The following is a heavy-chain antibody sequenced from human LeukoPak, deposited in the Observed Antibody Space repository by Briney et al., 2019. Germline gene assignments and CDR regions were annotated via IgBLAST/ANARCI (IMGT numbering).Heavy chain of an antibody. V-gene: IGHV3-30*03. CDR3: ARMIRHVTMVRGVIHNWFDP. Sequence: GGSLRLSCAASGFTFSSYGMHWVRQAPGKGLEWVAVISYDGSNKYYADSVKGRFTISRDNSKNTLYLQMNSLRAEDTAVYYCARMIRHVTMVRGVIHNWFDPWGQGTLVTVSS. J-gene: IGHJ5*02. D-gene: IGHD3-10*01. CDR1: GFTFSSYG. CDR2: ISYDGSNK.